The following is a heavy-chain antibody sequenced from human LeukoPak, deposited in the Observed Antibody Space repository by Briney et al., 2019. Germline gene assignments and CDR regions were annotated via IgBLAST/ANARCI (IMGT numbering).Heavy chain of an antibody. J-gene: IGHJ6*02. Sequence: GGSLRLSCAASGFTLTYYAMHWVRQAPGKGLEWVAVISYDGSNKYYADSVKGRFTISRDNSKNTLYLQMNSLRAEDTAVYYCARDLRYSSLYYYYYGMDVWGQGTTVTVSS. CDR3: ARDLRYSSLYYYYYGMDV. CDR1: GFTLTYYA. CDR2: ISYDGSNK. V-gene: IGHV3-30*04. D-gene: IGHD6-13*01.